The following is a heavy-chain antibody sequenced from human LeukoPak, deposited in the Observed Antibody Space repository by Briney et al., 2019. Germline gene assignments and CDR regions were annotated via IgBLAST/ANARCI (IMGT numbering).Heavy chain of an antibody. J-gene: IGHJ4*02. CDR1: GFTFSSYS. Sequence: PGGSLRLSCAASGFTFSSYSMNWVRQAPEKGREWVSYISSSSSTIYYADSVKGRFTISRDNAKNSLYLQMNSLRAEDTAVYYCARLYDFWSGYSPLPYWGQGTLVTVSS. CDR2: ISSSSSTI. D-gene: IGHD3-3*01. CDR3: ARLYDFWSGYSPLPY. V-gene: IGHV3-48*01.